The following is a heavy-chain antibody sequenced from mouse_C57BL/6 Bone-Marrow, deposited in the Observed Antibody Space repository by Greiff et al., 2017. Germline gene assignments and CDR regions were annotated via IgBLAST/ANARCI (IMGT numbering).Heavy chain of an antibody. J-gene: IGHJ4*01. CDR2: INSDGGST. Sequence: EVQLVESGGGLVQPGESLKLSCESYEYEFPSHDMSWVRKTPEKRLELVAAINSDGGSTYYPDTMEKRFIISRDNTKKTLYLQMSSLRSEDTALYYCGRGGVKDAMDYWGQGTSVTVSS. CDR1: EYEFPSHD. V-gene: IGHV5-2*01. CDR3: GRGGVKDAMDY. D-gene: IGHD1-3*01.